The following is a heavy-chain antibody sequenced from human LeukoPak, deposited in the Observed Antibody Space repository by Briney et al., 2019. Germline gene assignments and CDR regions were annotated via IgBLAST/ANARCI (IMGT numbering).Heavy chain of an antibody. CDR3: ARGDIYWDY. CDR1: GYTFTDYY. V-gene: IGHV1-2*02. CDR2: ISPKSGGT. Sequence: ASVKVSCKASGYTFTDYYMHWVRQAPGQGLEWMGWISPKSGGTIYAQKFQGRVTMTRDTSSSTAYMELSSLRSDDTAVYYCARGDIYWDYWGQGTQVTVSS. J-gene: IGHJ4*02. D-gene: IGHD2-15*01.